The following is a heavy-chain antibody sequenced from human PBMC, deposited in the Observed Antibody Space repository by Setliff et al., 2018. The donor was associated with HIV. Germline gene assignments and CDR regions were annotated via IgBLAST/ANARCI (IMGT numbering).Heavy chain of an antibody. D-gene: IGHD3-16*01. J-gene: IGHJ4*02. Sequence: AASVKVSCKASGYTFSSYGISWVRQVPGQGLEWMGWINLVTGKTAYLQKFQGRVTITRDTSASTASTAYMEMSGLSSEDTAIYYCANGGSGGQFDYWGQGTLVTVSS. CDR2: INLVTGKT. V-gene: IGHV1-3*01. CDR1: GYTFSSYG. CDR3: ANGGSGGQFDY.